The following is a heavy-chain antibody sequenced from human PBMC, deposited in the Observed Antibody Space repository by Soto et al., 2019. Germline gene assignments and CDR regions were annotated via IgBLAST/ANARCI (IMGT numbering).Heavy chain of an antibody. V-gene: IGHV3-9*01. CDR1: GFTFDDYA. D-gene: IGHD6-13*01. CDR3: VKDESINWYSGHFRH. CDR2: INWNSGSI. J-gene: IGHJ1*01. Sequence: EVQLVESGGGLVQPGRSLRLSCAASGFTFDDYAMHWVRQVPGKGLEWVSGINWNSGSIGYGDSVKGRFAISRDNAKNPLQLQMNSLSAEDTAFYYCVKDESINWYSGHFRHWGQGTLVTVSS.